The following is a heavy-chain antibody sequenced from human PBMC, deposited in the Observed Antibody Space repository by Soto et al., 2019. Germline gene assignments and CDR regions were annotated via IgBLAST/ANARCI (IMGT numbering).Heavy chain of an antibody. CDR2: IYYSGST. CDR3: ARGGYCSGGSGARAEYFQH. V-gene: IGHV4-31*03. Sequence: QVQLQESGPGLVKPSQTLSLTGTVSGGSISSGGYYWSWIRQHPGKGLAWIGYIYYSGSTYYNPSLKSRVTISVDTSKNQFSLELSSVTAADTAVYYCARGGYCSGGSGARAEYFQHWGQGTLVTVSS. J-gene: IGHJ1*01. D-gene: IGHD2-15*01. CDR1: GGSISSGGYY.